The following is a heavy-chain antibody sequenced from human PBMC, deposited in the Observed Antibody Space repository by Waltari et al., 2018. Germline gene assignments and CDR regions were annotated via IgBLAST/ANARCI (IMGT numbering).Heavy chain of an antibody. D-gene: IGHD5-12*01. CDR3: ARDQTSIVATTFSPNNWFDP. J-gene: IGHJ5*02. CDR2: ISYDGSNK. V-gene: IGHV3-30*01. Sequence: WVAVISYDGSNKYYVDSVKGRFTISRDNSKNTLYLQMNSLRAEDTAVYYCARDQTSIVATTFSPNNWFDPWGQGTLVTVSS.